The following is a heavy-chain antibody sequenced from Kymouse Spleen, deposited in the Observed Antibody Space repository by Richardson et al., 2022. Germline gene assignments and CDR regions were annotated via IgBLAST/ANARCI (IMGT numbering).Heavy chain of an antibody. J-gene: IGHJ4*02. CDR1: GFTFSSYG. Sequence: QVQLVESGGGVVQPGRSLRLSCAASGFTFSSYGMHWVRQAPGKGLEWVAVIWYDGSNKYYADSVKGRFTISRDNSKNTLYLQMNSLRAEDTAVYYCARDAPNWGFDYWGQGTLVTVSS. CDR2: IWYDGSNK. D-gene: IGHD7-27*02. V-gene: IGHV3-33*01. CDR3: ARDAPNWGFDY.